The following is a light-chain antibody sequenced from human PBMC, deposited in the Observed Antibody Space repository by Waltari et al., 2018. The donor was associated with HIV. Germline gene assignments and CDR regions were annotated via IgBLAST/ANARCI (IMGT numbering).Light chain of an antibody. CDR3: SSYTSSSTPVV. J-gene: IGLJ2*01. CDR1: SSDGGGYNY. Sequence: QSALTQPASVSGSPGQAITIHCTGNSSDGGGYNYVSWYQQHPGKAPKLMIYDVSNRPSGVSNRFSGSKSGNTASLTISGLQAEDEADYYCSSYTSSSTPVVCGGGTKLTVL. CDR2: DVS. V-gene: IGLV2-14*01.